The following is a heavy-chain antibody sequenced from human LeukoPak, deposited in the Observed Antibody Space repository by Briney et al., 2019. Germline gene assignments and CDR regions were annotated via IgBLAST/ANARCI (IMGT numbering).Heavy chain of an antibody. CDR1: GGSISSSSYH. CDR3: ARVSRAAGTSVDY. V-gene: IGHV4-39*07. D-gene: IGHD6-13*01. CDR2: IYYSGST. Sequence: SETLSLTCTVSGGSISSSSYHWGWIRQPPGKGLEWIGSIYYSGSTYYNPSLKSRVTISVDTSKNQFSLKLSSVTAADTAVYYCARVSRAAGTSVDYWGQGTLVTVSS. J-gene: IGHJ4*02.